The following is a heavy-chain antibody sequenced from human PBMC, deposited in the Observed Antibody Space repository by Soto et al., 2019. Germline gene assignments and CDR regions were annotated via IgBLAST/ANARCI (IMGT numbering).Heavy chain of an antibody. Sequence: PGGSRRLSCAASGFTFSSYAMSWVRQAPGKGLEWVSAISGSGGSTYYADSVKGRFTISRDNSKNTLYLQMNSLRAEDTAVYYCAGSSPATGAFDIWGQGTMVTVSS. CDR2: ISGSGGST. J-gene: IGHJ3*02. D-gene: IGHD6-13*01. CDR3: AGSSPATGAFDI. CDR1: GFTFSSYA. V-gene: IGHV3-23*01.